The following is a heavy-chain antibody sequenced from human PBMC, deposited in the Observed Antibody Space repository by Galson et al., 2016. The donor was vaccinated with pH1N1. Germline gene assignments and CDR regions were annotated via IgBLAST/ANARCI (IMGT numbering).Heavy chain of an antibody. D-gene: IGHD4/OR15-4a*01. Sequence: SLRLSCAASGFTFSSYSMNWVRQAPGKGLEWVSYISLSSSMIHYADSVKGRFIISRDSAKNSLYLQMNSLRAEDTALYYCAREGLWPGVDAFDIWGQGTMVTVSS. CDR3: AREGLWPGVDAFDI. CDR1: GFTFSSYS. CDR2: ISLSSSMI. J-gene: IGHJ3*02. V-gene: IGHV3-48*04.